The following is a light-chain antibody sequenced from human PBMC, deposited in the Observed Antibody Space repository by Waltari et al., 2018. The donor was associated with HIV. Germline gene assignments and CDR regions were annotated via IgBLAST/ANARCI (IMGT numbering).Light chain of an antibody. Sequence: DIQFTQSPSFLSASVGDRVTITCRAGQDISSYLAWYQQKPGKAPKLLIYAASTFQNGVPSRFSGSGSGTEFTLTISSLQPEDFATYYCQQLNSFPHTFGQGTELEI. J-gene: IGKJ2*01. CDR3: QQLNSFPHT. CDR2: AAS. V-gene: IGKV1-9*01. CDR1: QDISSY.